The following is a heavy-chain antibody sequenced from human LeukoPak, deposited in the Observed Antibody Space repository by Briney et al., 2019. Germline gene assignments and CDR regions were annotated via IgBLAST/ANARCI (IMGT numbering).Heavy chain of an antibody. CDR3: ARRGTSWYYFDY. CDR2: IYDSGST. Sequence: SETLSLTFTVSGASISSYYWSWIQQPPGKGLEWIGYIYDSGSTNYNPSLKSRVTVSVDTSKNQFSLKLYSVTAADTAVYYCARRGTSWYYFDYWGQGTLVTVSS. J-gene: IGHJ4*02. V-gene: IGHV4-59*08. D-gene: IGHD6-13*01. CDR1: GASISSYY.